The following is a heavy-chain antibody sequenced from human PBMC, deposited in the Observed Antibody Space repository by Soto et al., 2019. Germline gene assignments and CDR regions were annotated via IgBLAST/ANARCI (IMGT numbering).Heavy chain of an antibody. CDR2: ISAYNGNT. CDR3: ARDLSDDFWSGYRQFGY. CDR1: GYTFTSYG. J-gene: IGHJ4*02. D-gene: IGHD3-3*01. Sequence: GASVKVSCKASGYTFTSYGISWVRQAPGQGLEWMGWISAYNGNTNYAQKLQGRVTMTTDTSTSTAYMELRSLRSDDTAVYYCARDLSDDFWSGYRQFGYWGQGTLVTVSS. V-gene: IGHV1-18*01.